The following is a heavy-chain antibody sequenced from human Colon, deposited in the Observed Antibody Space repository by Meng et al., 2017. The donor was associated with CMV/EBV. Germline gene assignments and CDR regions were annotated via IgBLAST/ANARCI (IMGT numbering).Heavy chain of an antibody. CDR3: VRDNAGVRGKSPILVVPQGFDY. CDR2: IVTTGRAV. CDR1: GFTFIAYG. Sequence: GGPLRLSCAASGFTFIAYGMNWVRQAPGRGLEWVASIVTTGRAVYYADSVKGRFTISRDNAKNSLYLKMSSLSDEDTDVYYCVRDNAGVRGKSPILVVPQGFDYWGQGTVVTVSS. V-gene: IGHV3-21*01. J-gene: IGHJ4*02. D-gene: IGHD3-22*01.